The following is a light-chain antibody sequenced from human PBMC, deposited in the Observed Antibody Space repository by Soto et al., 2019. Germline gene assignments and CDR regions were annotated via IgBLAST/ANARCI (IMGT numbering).Light chain of an antibody. J-gene: IGKJ4*01. CDR1: QNFLHSNGYNY. V-gene: IGKV2-28*01. Sequence: EIVLTQSPLSLPVTPGEPASISCRSSQNFLHSNGYNYLNWYLQKPGQSPQLLIYLGSNRASGVPDRFSGSGSGTDFTLTTNRVEAEDVGLYFCAQGLATPFTFGGGTKVEIK. CDR2: LGS. CDR3: AQGLATPFT.